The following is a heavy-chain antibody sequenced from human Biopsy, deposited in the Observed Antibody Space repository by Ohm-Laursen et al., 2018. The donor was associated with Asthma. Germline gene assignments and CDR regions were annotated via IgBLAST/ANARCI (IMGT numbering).Heavy chain of an antibody. CDR2: VNTGSGDT. V-gene: IGHV1-3*04. CDR1: GYNFISFA. CDR3: ARTYYDFLTGQVKDVFGV. Sequence: SVKVSCKVSGYNFISFAIHWVRQAPGQRLEWMGWVNTGSGDTKYSQKFQGRVTITRDTSASTAYMELRSLRSEDTATYYCARTYYDFLTGQVKDVFGVWGQGTMVTVSS. J-gene: IGHJ3*01. D-gene: IGHD3-9*01.